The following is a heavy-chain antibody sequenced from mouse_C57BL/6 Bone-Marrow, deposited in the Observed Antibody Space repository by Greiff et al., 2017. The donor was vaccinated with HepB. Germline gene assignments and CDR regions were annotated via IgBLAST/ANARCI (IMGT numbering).Heavy chain of an antibody. J-gene: IGHJ3*01. CDR3: ARGWSWFAY. D-gene: IGHD3-3*01. V-gene: IGHV1-76*01. CDR1: GYTFTDYY. Sequence: VQGVESGAELVRPGASVKLSCKASGYTFTDYYINWVKQRPGQGLEWIARIYPGSGNTYYNEKFKGKATLTAEKSSSTAYMQLSSLTSEDSAVYFCARGWSWFAYWGQGTLVTVSA. CDR2: IYPGSGNT.